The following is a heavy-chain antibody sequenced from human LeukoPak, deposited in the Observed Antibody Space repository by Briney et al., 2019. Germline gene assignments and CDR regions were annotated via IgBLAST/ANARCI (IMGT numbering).Heavy chain of an antibody. CDR2: ISSSGSTI. J-gene: IGHJ5*02. CDR3: ARDPLAYCGGDCYPGRNWFDP. Sequence: GGSLRLSCAASGFTFSDYYMSWIRQAPGKGLEWVSYISSSGSTIYYADSVKGRFTISRDNAKNSLYLQMNSLRAEDTAVYYCARDPLAYCGGDCYPGRNWFDPWGQGTLVTVSS. CDR1: GFTFSDYY. D-gene: IGHD2-21*02. V-gene: IGHV3-11*01.